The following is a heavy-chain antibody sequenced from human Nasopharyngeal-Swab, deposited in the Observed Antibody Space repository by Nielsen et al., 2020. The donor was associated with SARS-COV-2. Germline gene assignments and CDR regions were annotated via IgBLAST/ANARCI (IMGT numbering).Heavy chain of an antibody. D-gene: IGHD2-15*01. CDR1: GFTFSYYW. V-gene: IGHV3-7*03. Sequence: GESLKISCAASGFTFSYYWMNWLRLAPGKGLEWVAIIKPDGSEKYYVDSVKGRFNISRDNAKNSLYLQMNSLRAEDTAVYYCARDYWWSFDYWGQGTLVTVSS. J-gene: IGHJ4*02. CDR2: IKPDGSEK. CDR3: ARDYWWSFDY.